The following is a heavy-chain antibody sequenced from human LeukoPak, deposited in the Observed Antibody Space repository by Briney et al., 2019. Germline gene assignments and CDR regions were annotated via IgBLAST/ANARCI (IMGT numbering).Heavy chain of an antibody. J-gene: IGHJ4*02. D-gene: IGHD1-20*01. V-gene: IGHV3-9*01. CDR1: GFTFDDYA. CDR2: ISWNSGSI. Sequence: PGGSLRLSCAASGFTFDDYAMHWVRQAPGRGLEWVSGISWNSGSIGYADPVKGRFTISRDDAKNTLYLQMNSLRAEDTAVYYCARAYNWNEDYWGQGTLVTVSS. CDR3: ARAYNWNEDY.